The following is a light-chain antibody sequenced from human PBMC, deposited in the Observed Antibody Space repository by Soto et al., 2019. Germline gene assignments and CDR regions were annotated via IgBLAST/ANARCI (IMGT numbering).Light chain of an antibody. CDR3: QQYNSYSPLT. CDR1: QSVSNNY. Sequence: TQSPGTLSLSPGERATLSCRASQSVSNNYLAWYQQKPGKAPKLLIYKASSLESGVPSRFSGSGSGTEFTLTISSLQPDDFATYYCQQYNSYSPLTFGGGTKVEIK. J-gene: IGKJ4*01. V-gene: IGKV1-5*03. CDR2: KAS.